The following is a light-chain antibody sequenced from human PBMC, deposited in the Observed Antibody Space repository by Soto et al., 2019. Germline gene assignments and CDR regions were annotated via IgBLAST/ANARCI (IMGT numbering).Light chain of an antibody. J-gene: IGLJ2*01. Sequence: QAVVTQPASVSGSPGQSITISCTGTSSDVGSYGLVSWYQQHPGKAPKLMIYEGSKRPSGVSNRFSGSKSGNTASLTISGLQAEDEADYYCCSYAGSSTLVFGGGTKLTVL. CDR3: CSYAGSSTLV. CDR2: EGS. CDR1: SSDVGSYGL. V-gene: IGLV2-23*01.